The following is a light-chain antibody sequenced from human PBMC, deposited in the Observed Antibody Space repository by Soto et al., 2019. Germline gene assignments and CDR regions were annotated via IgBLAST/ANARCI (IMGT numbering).Light chain of an antibody. CDR2: DAS. V-gene: IGKV1-5*01. Sequence: DIQMTQSPSTLSGSVGDRVTITCRASQTISSWLAWYQQKPGKAPKVLIYDASSLKSGVPSRFSGSGSGTEFTLTISSLQPDDFATYYCQQYKSYSWTFGQGTKVDIK. CDR1: QTISSW. CDR3: QQYKSYSWT. J-gene: IGKJ1*01.